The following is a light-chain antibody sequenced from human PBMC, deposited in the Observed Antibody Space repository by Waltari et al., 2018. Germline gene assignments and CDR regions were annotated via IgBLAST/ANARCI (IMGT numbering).Light chain of an antibody. J-gene: IGLJ3*02. Sequence: QSALTPPASVSGSPGQPITIPCTGTTSGFGNYNLFSWYQQVPGRAPKLMIYENSRRPSDISHRFSGSKSGKTASLTISGLQAEDEADYYCCSFASSRTWVFGGGTKLTVL. CDR1: TSGFGNYNL. V-gene: IGLV2-23*01. CDR3: CSFASSRTWV. CDR2: ENS.